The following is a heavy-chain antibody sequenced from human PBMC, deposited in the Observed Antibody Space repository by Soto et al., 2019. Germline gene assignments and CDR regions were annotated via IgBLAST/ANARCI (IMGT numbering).Heavy chain of an antibody. Sequence: QVQLVQSGAEVKKPGASVKVSCKASGYTFTSYYMHWVRQAPGQGLEWMGIINPSGGSTSYAQKFQGRVTMTRDTSTSTVCMELSSLRSEDTAVYYCARAAVAAADLDYWGQGTLVTVSS. CDR3: ARAAVAAADLDY. J-gene: IGHJ4*02. CDR1: GYTFTSYY. D-gene: IGHD6-13*01. V-gene: IGHV1-46*01. CDR2: INPSGGST.